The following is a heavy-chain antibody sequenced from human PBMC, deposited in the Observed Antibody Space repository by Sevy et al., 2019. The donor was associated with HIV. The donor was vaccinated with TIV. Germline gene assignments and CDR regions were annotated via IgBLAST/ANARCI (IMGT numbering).Heavy chain of an antibody. V-gene: IGHV1-24*01. CDR1: GYTLTQLS. J-gene: IGHJ4*02. D-gene: IGHD3-22*01. CDR2: FDPEDGET. CDR3: ATLKDYYDSSRVFDY. Sequence: ASVKVSCKLSGYTLTQLSMHWVRQAPGKGLEWLGSFDPEDGETIYAQKFQGRFTMTEETSTDTAYMELSSLRSEDTAVYYCATLKDYYDSSRVFDYWGQGTLVTVSS.